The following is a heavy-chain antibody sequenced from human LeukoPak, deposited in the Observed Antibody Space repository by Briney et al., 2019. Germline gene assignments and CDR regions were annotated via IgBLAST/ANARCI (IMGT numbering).Heavy chain of an antibody. Sequence: ASVKVSCKASGGTFSSYAISWVRQAPGQGLEWMGGIIPIFGTANYAQKFQGRVTITADESTSTAYMELSSLRSEDTAVYYCARDGNDYGEPFDIWGQGTMVTVSS. V-gene: IGHV1-69*13. D-gene: IGHD4-17*01. CDR2: IIPIFGTA. CDR1: GGTFSSYA. CDR3: ARDGNDYGEPFDI. J-gene: IGHJ3*02.